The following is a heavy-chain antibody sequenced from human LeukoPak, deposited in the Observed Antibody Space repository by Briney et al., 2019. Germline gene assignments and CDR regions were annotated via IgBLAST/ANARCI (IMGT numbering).Heavy chain of an antibody. CDR3: AREAYPAWVSSWYYYYYYMDV. J-gene: IGHJ6*03. CDR1: GYTFTDYY. D-gene: IGHD6-13*01. CDR2: MNPNSGNT. Sequence: ASVKVSCKASGYTFTDYYVHWVRQAPGQGLEWMGWMNPNSGNTGYAQKFQGRVTMTRNTSISTAYMELSSLRSEDTAVYYCAREAYPAWVSSWYYYYYYMDVWGKGTTVTVSS. V-gene: IGHV1-8*02.